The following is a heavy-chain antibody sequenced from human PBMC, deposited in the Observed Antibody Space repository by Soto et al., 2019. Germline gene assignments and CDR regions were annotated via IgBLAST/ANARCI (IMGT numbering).Heavy chain of an antibody. Sequence: QVQLVQSGAEVKKPGASVKVSCKASGYTFTGYYMHWVRQAPGQGLEWMGWINPNSGGTNYAQKFQGWVTMTRDTSISTAYMELSRLRSDDTAVYYCARGHSGAGTGDWFDPWGQGTLVTVSS. CDR1: GYTFTGYY. V-gene: IGHV1-2*04. D-gene: IGHD6-19*01. CDR3: ARGHSGAGTGDWFDP. J-gene: IGHJ5*02. CDR2: INPNSGGT.